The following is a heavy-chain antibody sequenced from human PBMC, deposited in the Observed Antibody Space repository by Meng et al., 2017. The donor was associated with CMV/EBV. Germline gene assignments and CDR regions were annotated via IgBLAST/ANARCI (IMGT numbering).Heavy chain of an antibody. Sequence: SCSTLVKPTQTLTLICSSSGFSLSTNGVRVSWIRQPPGKALEWLARIDWDGDKFYSKSLKTRLTMSKGTSKNQVVLTMTHMDPEDTATYYCPRIRRGGDWIFDYWGQGILVTVSS. CDR2: IDWDGDK. J-gene: IGHJ4*02. D-gene: IGHD2-21*01. CDR1: GFSLSTNGVR. CDR3: PRIRRGGDWIFDY. V-gene: IGHV2-70D*14.